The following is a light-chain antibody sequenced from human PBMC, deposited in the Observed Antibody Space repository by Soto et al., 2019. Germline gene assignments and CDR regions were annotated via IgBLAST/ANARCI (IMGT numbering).Light chain of an antibody. CDR3: QQYDSSPLT. V-gene: IGKV3-20*01. J-gene: IGKJ1*01. CDR1: KGISSSY. Sequence: ENVLTQSPGTLSLSPGERATLSCRTSKGISSSYLAWYQQKPGQAPRLLIYDTSSRATGIPDRFSGSGSGTDFILTISGLDPEDFAVYYCQQYDSSPLTFGQGTKVEIK. CDR2: DTS.